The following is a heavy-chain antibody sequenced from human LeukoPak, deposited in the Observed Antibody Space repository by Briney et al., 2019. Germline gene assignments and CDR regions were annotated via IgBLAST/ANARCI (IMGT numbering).Heavy chain of an antibody. CDR2: IYYSGST. CDR3: ARGRYTFDY. Sequence: SETLSLTCTVSGGSISGYYWTWIRQPPGKGLEYIGYIYYSGSTNHNPSLKSRVTISVDTSKNQFSLKLSSVTAADTAVYYCARGRYTFDYWGQGTLITVSS. J-gene: IGHJ4*02. CDR1: GGSISGYY. V-gene: IGHV4-59*01. D-gene: IGHD1-1*01.